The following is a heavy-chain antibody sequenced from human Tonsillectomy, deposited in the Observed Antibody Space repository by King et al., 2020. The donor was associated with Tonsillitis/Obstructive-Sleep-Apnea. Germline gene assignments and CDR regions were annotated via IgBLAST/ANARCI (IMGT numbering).Heavy chain of an antibody. CDR3: ARYNVVVIASSYYIDV. V-gene: IGHV1-18*01. CDR1: GYTFTSYG. D-gene: IGHD2-21*01. CDR2: ISVYNGNT. J-gene: IGHJ6*03. Sequence: QLVQSGAEVRKPGASVKVSCKASGYTFTSYGISWVRQAPGQGLEWMGWISVYNGNTNYAQKLQGRVTMTTDTSTSTAYMELRRLRSDDTAVYFCARYNVVVIASSYYIDVWGTGTTGTVS.